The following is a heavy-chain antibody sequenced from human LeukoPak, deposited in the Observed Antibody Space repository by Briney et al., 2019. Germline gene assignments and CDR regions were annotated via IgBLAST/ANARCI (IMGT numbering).Heavy chain of an antibody. D-gene: IGHD3/OR15-3a*01. Sequence: GGSLRLSCAASGFALSSYAMSWVRQAPGKGLEWVSAISGSGGSTYYADSVKGRFTISRDNSKDTLFLQMNSLRTEDTAVYYCAKRSNFWTGYLDYWGQGTLVTVSS. J-gene: IGHJ4*02. V-gene: IGHV3-23*01. CDR3: AKRSNFWTGYLDY. CDR1: GFALSSYA. CDR2: ISGSGGST.